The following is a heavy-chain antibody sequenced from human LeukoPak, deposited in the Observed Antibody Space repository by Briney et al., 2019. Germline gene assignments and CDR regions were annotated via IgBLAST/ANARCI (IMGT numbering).Heavy chain of an antibody. Sequence: PSETLSLTCTVSGGSISSYYWSWIRQPPGKGLELIGYIYYSGSTNYNPSLKSRVTISVDTSKNQLSLKLSSVTAADTAVYYCARVSSGVYFDYWGQGTLVTVSS. D-gene: IGHD2-15*01. J-gene: IGHJ4*02. V-gene: IGHV4-59*01. CDR3: ARVSSGVYFDY. CDR1: GGSISSYY. CDR2: IYYSGST.